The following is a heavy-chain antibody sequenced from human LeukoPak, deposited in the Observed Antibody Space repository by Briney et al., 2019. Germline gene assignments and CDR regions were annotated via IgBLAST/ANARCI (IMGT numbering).Heavy chain of an antibody. J-gene: IGHJ5*02. D-gene: IGHD2-2*01. V-gene: IGHV1-69*05. CDR3: AREVSRYCSSTSCLGNWFDP. Sequence: SVKVSCKASGGTFSSYAISWVRQAPGQGLEWMGGIIPIFGTANYAQKFQGRVTITTDESTSTAYMELSSLRSEDTAVYYCAREVSRYCSSTSCLGNWFDPWGQGTLVTVSS. CDR2: IIPIFGTA. CDR1: GGTFSSYA.